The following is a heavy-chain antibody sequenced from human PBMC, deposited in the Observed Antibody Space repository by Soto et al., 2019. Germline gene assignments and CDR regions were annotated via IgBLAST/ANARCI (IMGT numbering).Heavy chain of an antibody. J-gene: IGHJ3*02. CDR3: AREASEWEPPRADAFDI. CDR1: GFTFSSYS. Sequence: EVQLVESGGGLVKPGGSLRLSCAASGFTFSSYSMNWVRQAPGKGLEWVSSISSSSSYIYYVDSVKGRFTISRDNAKNSLYLQMNSLRAEDTAVYYCAREASEWEPPRADAFDIWGQGTMVTVSS. V-gene: IGHV3-21*01. CDR2: ISSSSSYI. D-gene: IGHD1-26*01.